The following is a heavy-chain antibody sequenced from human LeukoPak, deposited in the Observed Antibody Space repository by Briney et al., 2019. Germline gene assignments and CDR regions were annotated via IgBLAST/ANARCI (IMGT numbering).Heavy chain of an antibody. CDR2: LYYSGST. V-gene: IGHV4-39*01. D-gene: IGHD3-22*01. Sequence: SETLSLTCTVSGGSISSSSYYWGWIRQPPGKGLEWIGSLYYSGSTYYNPSLKSRVTISVDTFKNQFSLNLSSVTAADTAVYYCARLYYDSSGYYQICYFDYWGQGTLVTVSS. CDR1: GGSISSSSYY. CDR3: ARLYYDSSGYYQICYFDY. J-gene: IGHJ4*02.